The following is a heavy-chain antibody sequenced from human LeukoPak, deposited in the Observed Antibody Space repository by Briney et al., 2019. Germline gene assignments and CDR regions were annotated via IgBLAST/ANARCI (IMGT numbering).Heavy chain of an antibody. CDR2: ITSTGSTT. D-gene: IGHD1-14*01. J-gene: IGHJ4*02. V-gene: IGHV3-11*01. CDR3: ARRTLITPGGFDY. Sequence: GGSLRLSCAASGFSLTDYYVTWIRQVPGKGLEWVSYITSTGSTTYYADSLKGRFTISRDTARNFVYLQMHSLTVDDTAVYYCARRTLITPGGFDYWGRGTLVSVSS. CDR1: GFSLTDYY.